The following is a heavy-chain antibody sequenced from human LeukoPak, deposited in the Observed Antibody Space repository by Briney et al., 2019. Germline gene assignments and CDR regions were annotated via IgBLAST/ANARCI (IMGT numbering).Heavy chain of an antibody. CDR1: GFTFSSYG. CDR3: AKDPTYYDILTGYDWNYMDV. CDR2: ISYDGSNK. J-gene: IGHJ6*03. Sequence: GGSLRLSCAASGFTFSSYGMHWVRQAPGKGLEWVAVISYDGSNKYYADSVKGRFTISRDNSKNTLYLQMNSLRAEDTAVYYCAKDPTYYDILTGYDWNYMDVWGKGTTVTISS. D-gene: IGHD3-9*01. V-gene: IGHV3-30*18.